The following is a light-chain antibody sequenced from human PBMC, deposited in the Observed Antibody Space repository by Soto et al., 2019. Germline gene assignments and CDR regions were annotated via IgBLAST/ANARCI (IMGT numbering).Light chain of an antibody. CDR1: QSVSSN. Sequence: EIVWTQSPGTLSLSPGERPTVSCRSSQSVSSNLAWYQQKPGQAPRLLIYGASTRATGIPARFSGSGSGTEFTLTISSLQSEDFAVYYCQQYNNWPWTFGQGTKVDIK. CDR3: QQYNNWPWT. V-gene: IGKV3-15*01. CDR2: GAS. J-gene: IGKJ1*01.